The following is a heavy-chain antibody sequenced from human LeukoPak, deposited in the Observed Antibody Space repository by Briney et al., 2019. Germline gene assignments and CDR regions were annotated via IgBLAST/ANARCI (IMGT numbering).Heavy chain of an antibody. V-gene: IGHV1-69*04. Sequence: SVKVPCKASGGTFSSYAISWVRQAPGQGLEWMGRIIPILGIANYAQKFQGRVTITADKSTSTAYMELSSLRSEDTAVYYCATHARSSGGVNWFDPWGQGTLVTVSS. D-gene: IGHD6-19*01. CDR2: IIPILGIA. CDR1: GGTFSSYA. CDR3: ATHARSSGGVNWFDP. J-gene: IGHJ5*02.